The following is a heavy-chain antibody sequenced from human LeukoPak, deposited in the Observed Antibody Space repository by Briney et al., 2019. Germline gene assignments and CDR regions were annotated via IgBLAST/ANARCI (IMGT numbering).Heavy chain of an antibody. D-gene: IGHD3-3*01. J-gene: IGHJ4*02. CDR1: GFTFSSYA. CDR3: ATYGYDFWSGYNWHLFDY. CDR2: ISGSGGST. V-gene: IGHV3-23*01. Sequence: QTGGSLRLSCAASGFTFSSYAMSWVRQAPGKGLEWVSAISGSGGSTYYADSVKGRFTISRDNSKNTLYLQMNSLRAEDKAVYYCATYGYDFWSGYNWHLFDYWGQGTLVTVSS.